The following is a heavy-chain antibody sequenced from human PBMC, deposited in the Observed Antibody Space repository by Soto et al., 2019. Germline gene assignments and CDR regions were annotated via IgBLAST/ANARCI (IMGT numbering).Heavy chain of an antibody. CDR2: ISAYNGNT. Sequence: ASVKVSCKASGYTFTSYGISWVRQAPGQGPEWMGWISAYNGNTNYAQKLQGRVTMTTDTSTSTAYMELRSLRSDDTAVYYCARDGQDCSGGSCYYFLDYWGQGTLVTVS. V-gene: IGHV1-18*04. J-gene: IGHJ4*02. D-gene: IGHD2-15*01. CDR3: ARDGQDCSGGSCYYFLDY. CDR1: GYTFTSYG.